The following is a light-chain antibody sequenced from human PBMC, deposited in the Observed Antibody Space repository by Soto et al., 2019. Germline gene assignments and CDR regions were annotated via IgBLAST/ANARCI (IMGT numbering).Light chain of an antibody. Sequence: EIVMTQSPATLSVPPGQIETLSCRASQSVSSNLDWYQQKPGQAPRLLIYGASSRATGIPARFSGSGSGTEFTLTISSLQSEDFAVYYCQQYNNWPRTFGQGTKVDIK. J-gene: IGKJ1*01. CDR1: QSVSSN. CDR2: GAS. CDR3: QQYNNWPRT. V-gene: IGKV3-15*01.